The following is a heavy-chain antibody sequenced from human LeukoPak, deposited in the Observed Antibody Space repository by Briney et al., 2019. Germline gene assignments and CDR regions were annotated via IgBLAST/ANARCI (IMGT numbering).Heavy chain of an antibody. V-gene: IGHV3-23*01. D-gene: IGHD3-22*01. Sequence: PGGSLRLSCAASGFTFSSYAMSWVRQAPGKGLEWVSAISGSGGSTYYTDSVKGRFTISRDNSKNTLYLQMNSLRAEDTAVYYCAKGPYYYDSSGLSEGHAFDIWGQGTMVTVSS. CDR1: GFTFSSYA. CDR2: ISGSGGST. CDR3: AKGPYYYDSSGLSEGHAFDI. J-gene: IGHJ3*02.